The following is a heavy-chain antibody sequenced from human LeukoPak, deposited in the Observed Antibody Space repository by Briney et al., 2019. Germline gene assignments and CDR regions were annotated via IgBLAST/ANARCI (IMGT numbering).Heavy chain of an antibody. CDR2: ISWNSGSI. V-gene: IGHV3-9*01. CDR3: AKGGSGYDSDYFDY. J-gene: IGHJ4*02. Sequence: PGGSLRLSCAASGFTFDDYAMHWVRQAPGKGLEWVSGISWNSGSIGYADSVKGRFTISRDNAKNSLYLQMNSLRAEDTALYYCAKGGSGYDSDYFDYWGQGTLVTVSS. CDR1: GFTFDDYA. D-gene: IGHD5-12*01.